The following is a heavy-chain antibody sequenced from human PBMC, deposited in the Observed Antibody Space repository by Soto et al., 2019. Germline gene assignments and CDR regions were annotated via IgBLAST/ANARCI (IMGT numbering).Heavy chain of an antibody. D-gene: IGHD6-19*01. Sequence: QVQLVQSGAEEKKPGASVKVSCKASGYTFTGYAMHWVRQAPGQRLEWMGWINAGNGNTKYSQKFQGRVTITRDTSASTAYMELSSLRSEDTAGDDCARAVAVPADFDYWGQGTLVTVSS. J-gene: IGHJ4*02. CDR2: INAGNGNT. V-gene: IGHV1-3*05. CDR3: ARAVAVPADFDY. CDR1: GYTFTGYA.